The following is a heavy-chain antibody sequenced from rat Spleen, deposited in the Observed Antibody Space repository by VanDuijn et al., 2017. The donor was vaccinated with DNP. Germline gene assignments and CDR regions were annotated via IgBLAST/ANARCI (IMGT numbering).Heavy chain of an antibody. J-gene: IGHJ2*01. CDR1: GFTFNDYY. D-gene: IGHD1-11*01. Sequence: EVQLVESGGGLVQPGRSLKLFCAASGFTFNDYYMAWVRQAPTKGLEWVASISTSGGVTYYRDSVKGRFTISRDNAKSTLYLQMNSLQTEDIATYYCAREPGGFAFDNWGQGVMVTVSS. V-gene: IGHV5-25*01. CDR3: AREPGGFAFDN. CDR2: ISTSGGVT.